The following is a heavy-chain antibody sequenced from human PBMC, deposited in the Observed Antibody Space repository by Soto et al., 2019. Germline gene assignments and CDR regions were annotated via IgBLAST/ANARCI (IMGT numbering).Heavy chain of an antibody. CDR3: TRDVGSCSGGSCYPPYYYYGMDV. Sequence: PGGSLRLSGTAAGFTFGEYALSWVRQASGKGLEWVRLIRRKAYGGTTEYAASVKGRFTISRDDSKSIAYLQMNSLKTEDTAVYYCTRDVGSCSGGSCYPPYYYYGMDVWGQGT. V-gene: IGHV3-49*04. D-gene: IGHD2-15*01. CDR1: GFTFGEYA. CDR2: IRRKAYGGTT. J-gene: IGHJ6*02.